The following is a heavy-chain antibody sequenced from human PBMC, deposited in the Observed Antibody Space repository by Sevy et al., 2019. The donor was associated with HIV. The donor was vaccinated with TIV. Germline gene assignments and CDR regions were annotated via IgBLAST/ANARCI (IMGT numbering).Heavy chain of an antibody. D-gene: IGHD4-17*01. J-gene: IGHJ4*02. Sequence: GGSLRLSCAASGFILKSYEMNWVRQAPGKGLEWVSYISNSGSTIFFSDSVKGRFTISRDNTKNSVYLQMNSLRAEDTAVYYCARDLPPSATTVAHFDYWGRGSLVTVSS. CDR2: ISNSGSTI. CDR3: ARDLPPSATTVAHFDY. V-gene: IGHV3-48*03. CDR1: GFILKSYE.